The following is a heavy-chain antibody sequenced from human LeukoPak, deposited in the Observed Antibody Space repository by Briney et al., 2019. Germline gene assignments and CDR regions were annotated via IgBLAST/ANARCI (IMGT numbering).Heavy chain of an antibody. CDR3: ARGVVAATDGRDY. Sequence: PGGSLRLSCAASGFTVSSNYMSWVRQAPGKGLEWVSVIYSGGSTYYADSVKGRFTISRDNSKNTLYLQMNSLRAEDTAVYYCARGVVAATDGRDYWGQGTLVTVSS. V-gene: IGHV3-66*01. D-gene: IGHD2-15*01. CDR2: IYSGGST. CDR1: GFTVSSNY. J-gene: IGHJ4*02.